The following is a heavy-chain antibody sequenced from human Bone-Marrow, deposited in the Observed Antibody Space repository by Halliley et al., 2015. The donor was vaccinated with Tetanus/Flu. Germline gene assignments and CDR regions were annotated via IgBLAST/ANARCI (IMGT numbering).Heavy chain of an antibody. Sequence: TLSLTCVVSGGSINSTTYYWGWIRQPPGMGLEWIASVFHRGTTYHNPSLKSRVSISVDTSKNHFSLRLTSVTAADTAIYYCARPSIEDRRLVSLDVWGQGTMVTVSS. CDR2: VFHRGTT. V-gene: IGHV4-39*01. J-gene: IGHJ3*01. D-gene: IGHD2-21*01. CDR1: GGSINSTTYY. CDR3: ARPSIEDRRLVSLDV.